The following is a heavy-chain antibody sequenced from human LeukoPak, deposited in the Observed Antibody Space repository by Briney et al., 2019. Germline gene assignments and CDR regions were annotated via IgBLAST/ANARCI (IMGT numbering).Heavy chain of an antibody. D-gene: IGHD5-18*01. CDR1: GFTFSSYA. J-gene: IGHJ4*02. CDR2: ITGNGDAA. V-gene: IGHV3-23*01. Sequence: GGSLRLSCAASGFTFSSYAMSWVRQAPGKGLEWVSTITGNGDAAYYADSVKGRFTISRDNSRNTLYLQMNSLRADDTAAYYCEKDLTAMTNFDSWGQGTLVTVSS. CDR3: EKDLTAMTNFDS.